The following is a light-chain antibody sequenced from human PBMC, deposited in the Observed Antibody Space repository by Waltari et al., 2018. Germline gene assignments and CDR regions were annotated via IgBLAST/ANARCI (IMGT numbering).Light chain of an antibody. CDR1: QTFSSY. V-gene: IGKV3-11*01. J-gene: IGKJ2*01. CDR3: QQRSNWPPRDT. CDR2: DAS. Sequence: EIVLTQSPATLSLSPGERATLSCRASQTFSSYLAWYQQKPVQAPRLLIYDASNRATGIPARFSGSGTGTEFTFTISSLEPEDFAVYYCQQRSNWPPRDTFGQGTKLEI.